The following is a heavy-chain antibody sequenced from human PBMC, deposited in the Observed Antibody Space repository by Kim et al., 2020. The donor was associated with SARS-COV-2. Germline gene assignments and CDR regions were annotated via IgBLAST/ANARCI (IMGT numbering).Heavy chain of an antibody. CDR3: SSSTVGAYFDY. J-gene: IGHJ4*02. V-gene: IGHV3-53*01. Sequence: TYYADSVEGRFTISRDIPRDTLDLQMNGLRAEDAAVYYCSSSTVGAYFDYWGQGSLVTVSS. D-gene: IGHD1-26*01. CDR2: T.